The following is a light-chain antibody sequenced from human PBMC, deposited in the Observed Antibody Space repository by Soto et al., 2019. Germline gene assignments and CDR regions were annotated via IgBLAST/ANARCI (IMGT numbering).Light chain of an antibody. V-gene: IGKV3-20*01. CDR1: QSVSSSY. J-gene: IGKJ4*01. CDR2: GAS. Sequence: EIVLTQSPGTLSLSPGERATLSCRASQSVSSSYLAWYQQKPGQAPRLLIYGASSRATGIRDRFSGSGSGTDFTLTSSRLEPEDFAVYYCQQYGSSPLTFGGGTKVEIK. CDR3: QQYGSSPLT.